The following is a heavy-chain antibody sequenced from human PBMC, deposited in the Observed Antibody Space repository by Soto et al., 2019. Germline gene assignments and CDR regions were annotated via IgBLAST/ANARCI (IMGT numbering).Heavy chain of an antibody. D-gene: IGHD2-2*02. CDR2: ISWNSGSI. Sequence: PGGSLRLSCAASGFTFDDYAMHWVRQAPGKGLEWVSGISWNSGSIGYADSVKGRFTISRDNAKNSLYPQMNSLRAEDTALYYCAKPIRPYCSSTSCYIFDYWGQGTLVTVSS. CDR1: GFTFDDYA. CDR3: AKPIRPYCSSTSCYIFDY. J-gene: IGHJ4*02. V-gene: IGHV3-9*01.